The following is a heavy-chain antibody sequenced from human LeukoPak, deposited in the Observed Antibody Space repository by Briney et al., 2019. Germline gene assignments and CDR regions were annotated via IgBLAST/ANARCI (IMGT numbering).Heavy chain of an antibody. CDR1: GFTFSSYA. J-gene: IGHJ4*02. CDR3: AKNDWQPWFPFDY. Sequence: PGGSLRLSCAASGFTFSSYAMSWVRQAPGKGLEWVSAISGSGGSTYYADSVKGRFTISRDSSKNTLYLQMNSLRAEDTAIYYCAKNDWQPWFPFDYWGQGTLVTVSS. D-gene: IGHD5-18*01. V-gene: IGHV3-23*01. CDR2: ISGSGGST.